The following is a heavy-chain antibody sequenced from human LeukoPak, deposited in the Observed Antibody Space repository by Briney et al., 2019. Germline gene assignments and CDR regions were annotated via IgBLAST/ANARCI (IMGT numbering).Heavy chain of an antibody. Sequence: SETLSLTCTVSGGYISSYYWSWIRQPPGKGLEWIGYIYYSGSTNYNPSLKSRVTISVDTSKNQVSLKLSSVTAADTAVYYCASLSRWELQYFDYWGQGTLVTVSS. CDR3: ASLSRWELQYFDY. D-gene: IGHD1-26*01. V-gene: IGHV4-59*01. CDR2: IYYSGST. CDR1: GGYISSYY. J-gene: IGHJ4*02.